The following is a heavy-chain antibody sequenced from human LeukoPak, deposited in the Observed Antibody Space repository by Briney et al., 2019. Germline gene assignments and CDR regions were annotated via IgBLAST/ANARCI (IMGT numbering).Heavy chain of an antibody. CDR2: IYPGGSYT. CDR1: GYSFNRYW. J-gene: IGHJ5*02. CDR3: ARSEAAAGTGFDP. D-gene: IGHD6-13*01. V-gene: IGHV5-51*01. Sequence: GESLKISCKGSGYSFNRYWSGWVGQMPGKGLQWMGNIYPGGSYTRFSPSFQGQVTISADKSISPAYLQWSSLEASDTAMYYCARSEAAAGTGFDPWGQGTLVTVSS.